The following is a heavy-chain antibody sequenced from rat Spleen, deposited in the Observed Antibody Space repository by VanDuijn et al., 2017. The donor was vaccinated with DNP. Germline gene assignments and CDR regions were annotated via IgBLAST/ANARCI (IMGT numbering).Heavy chain of an antibody. V-gene: IGHV5-25*01. CDR1: GFTFSNYY. CDR3: ARHGDYGGYYFDY. J-gene: IGHJ3*01. Sequence: EVQLVESGGGLVQPGRSLKLSCAASGFTFSNYYMAWVRQAPKKGLEWVATITISGSRTYYPDSVKGRFTVSRDDAKSSLYLEMNSLRSDDTAAYYCARHGDYGGYYFDYWGQGTLVTVSS. D-gene: IGHD1-11*01. CDR2: ITISGSRT.